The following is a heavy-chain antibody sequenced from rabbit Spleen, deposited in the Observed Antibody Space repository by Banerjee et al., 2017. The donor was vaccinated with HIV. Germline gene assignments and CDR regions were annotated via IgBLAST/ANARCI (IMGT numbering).Heavy chain of an antibody. CDR2: IYGGVIGST. CDR1: GFSFSTDYY. J-gene: IGHJ3*01. Sequence: QSLEESGGDLVKPGASLTLTCTASGFSFSTDYYMCWVRQAPGKGLECIACIYGGVIGSTYYATWAKGRFTISKTSSTTVTLQMTSLTAADTATYFCARDGAGGSYFALWGQGTLVTVS. V-gene: IGHV1S40*01. D-gene: IGHD8-1*01. CDR3: ARDGAGGSYFAL.